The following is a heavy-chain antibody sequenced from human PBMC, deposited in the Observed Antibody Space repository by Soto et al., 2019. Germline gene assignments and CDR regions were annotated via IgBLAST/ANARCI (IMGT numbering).Heavy chain of an antibody. D-gene: IGHD6-13*01. Sequence: QVQLLESGGGVVQPGRSLRLSCAASGFTFTNYGVHWVRQAPGKGLEWVAIVSFDGSHTRYADSVRGRFTISRDNSMNTVYLQMNTLRAEDTAVYYCARERQYTSNSYSGYFDNWGQGALVTVSS. CDR1: GFTFTNYG. CDR2: VSFDGSHT. CDR3: ARERQYTSNSYSGYFDN. V-gene: IGHV3-30-3*01. J-gene: IGHJ4*02.